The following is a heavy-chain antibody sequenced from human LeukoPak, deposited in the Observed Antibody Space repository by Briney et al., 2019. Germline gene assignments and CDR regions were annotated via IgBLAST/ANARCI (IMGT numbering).Heavy chain of an antibody. CDR1: GGSIGGYH. V-gene: IGHV4-59*08. CDR2: VYYRGIT. D-gene: IGHD6-13*01. Sequence: SETLSLTCIVSGGSIGGYHWSWIRQPPGKGLEWIGYVYYRGITNYNPSLKSRVTISVDTSKNQFSLRLSSVTAADTAIYYCARLIATTGTADWFDPWGPGILVTVSS. CDR3: ARLIATTGTADWFDP. J-gene: IGHJ5*02.